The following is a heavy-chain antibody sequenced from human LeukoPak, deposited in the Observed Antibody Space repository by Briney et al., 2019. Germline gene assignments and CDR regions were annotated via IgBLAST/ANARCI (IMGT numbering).Heavy chain of an antibody. CDR2: IYYSGTT. CDR1: GYSINSGYY. J-gene: IGHJ4*02. Sequence: SETLSLTCTVSGYSINSGYYWGWIRQPPGKGLEWIGSIYYSGTTYYNPSLKSRVTISVDTSKNQFSLKLSSVTAADTAVYYCAKVSFRIQLSYPFDYWGQGTLVTVSS. CDR3: AKVSFRIQLSYPFDY. V-gene: IGHV4-38-2*02. D-gene: IGHD5-18*01.